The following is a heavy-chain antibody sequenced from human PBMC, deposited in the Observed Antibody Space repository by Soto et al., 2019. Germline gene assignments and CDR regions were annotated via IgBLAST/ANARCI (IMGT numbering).Heavy chain of an antibody. V-gene: IGHV3-23*01. Sequence: EEQLLESGGGLVQPGGSLRLSCAASGFSFSSYGMSWVRQAPGKGLACVSGISGGGDSTYHADTVKGRFTITRGRSKNTSYLQMNSLRAEDTAVYYCARGQDDYGDSDVWFDPWGQGTLVSVSS. CDR2: ISGGGDST. J-gene: IGHJ5*02. D-gene: IGHD4-17*01. CDR1: GFSFSSYG. CDR3: ARGQDDYGDSDVWFDP.